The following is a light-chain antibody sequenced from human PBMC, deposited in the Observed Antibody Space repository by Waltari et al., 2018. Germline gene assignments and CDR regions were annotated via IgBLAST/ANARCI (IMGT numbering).Light chain of an antibody. V-gene: IGKV1-5*03. CDR1: QSISNW. J-gene: IGKJ2*02. Sequence: DMQMTQSPSTLSASVGDRVTITCRASQSISNWLAWYQQKPGKAPKLLIYKASSLESGVPSRCSGSGSGTEFTLTISSLQPDDFATYYCQQYNTYSRTFGQGTKLEIK. CDR2: KAS. CDR3: QQYNTYSRT.